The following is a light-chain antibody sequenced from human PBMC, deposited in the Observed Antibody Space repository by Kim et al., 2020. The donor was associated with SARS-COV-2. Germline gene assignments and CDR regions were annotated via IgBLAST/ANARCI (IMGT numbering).Light chain of an antibody. J-gene: IGKJ4*01. CDR1: QTVNNKF. CDR3: QQVGRSPLVT. V-gene: IGKV3-20*01. CDR2: AAS. Sequence: EIVLTQFPGTLSLSPGERATLSCRASQTVNNKFLAWYQEHPGQAPKLVIYAASSRTAGIPDSFGGRQSVTDFILTISKLEPEDFAVYYCQQVGRSPLVTFGGRTKV.